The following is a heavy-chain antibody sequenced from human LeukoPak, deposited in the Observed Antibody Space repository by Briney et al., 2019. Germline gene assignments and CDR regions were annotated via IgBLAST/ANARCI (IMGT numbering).Heavy chain of an antibody. CDR3: AKAASSVGYDFWSGYRMSWFDP. D-gene: IGHD3-3*01. V-gene: IGHV3-30*02. J-gene: IGHJ5*02. Sequence: GGSLRLSCAASGFTFSSYGMHWVRQAPGKGVEWVAFIRYDGSNKYYADSVKGRFTISRDNSKNTLYLQMNSLRAEDTAVYYCAKAASSVGYDFWSGYRMSWFDPWGQGTLVTVSS. CDR1: GFTFSSYG. CDR2: IRYDGSNK.